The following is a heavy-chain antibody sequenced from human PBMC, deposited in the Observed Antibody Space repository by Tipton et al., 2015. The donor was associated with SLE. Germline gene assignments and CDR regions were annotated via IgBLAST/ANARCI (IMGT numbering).Heavy chain of an antibody. V-gene: IGHV3-33*01. J-gene: IGHJ5*02. CDR2: IWYDGSNK. CDR1: GFTFSSYG. D-gene: IGHD3-3*01. Sequence: SLRLSCAASGFTFSSYGMHWVRQAPGKGLEWVAVIWYDGSNKYYADSVKGRFTISRDNSKNTLYLQMNSLRAEDTAVYYCARALDYDFWSGYSPFDPWGQGTLVTVSS. CDR3: ARALDYDFWSGYSPFDP.